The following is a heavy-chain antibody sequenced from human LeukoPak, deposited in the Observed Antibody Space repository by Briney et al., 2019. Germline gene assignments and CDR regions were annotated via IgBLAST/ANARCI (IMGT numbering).Heavy chain of an antibody. CDR2: IYYSGST. J-gene: IGHJ4*02. CDR3: ARDLPPWKY. CDR1: GGSISSYY. Sequence: PSETLSLTCTVSGGSISSYYWNWIRQPPGKGLEWIGYIYYSGSTNYNPSLKSRVTISIDTSKNQFSLKLNSATAADTAVYYCARDLPPWKYWGQGTLVTVSS. V-gene: IGHV4-59*01. D-gene: IGHD1-1*01.